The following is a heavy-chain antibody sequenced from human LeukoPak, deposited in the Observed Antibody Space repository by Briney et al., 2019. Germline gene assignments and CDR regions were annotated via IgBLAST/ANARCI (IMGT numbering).Heavy chain of an antibody. D-gene: IGHD2-2*01. CDR2: IYPGDSDT. CDR1: GYIFTSYW. J-gene: IGHJ5*02. Sequence: GESLKIPCKGSGYIFTSYWIGWVRQMPGKGLEWMGIIYPGDSDTRYSPSFQGQVTISADKSISTAYLQWSSLKASDTAMYYCARTHCSSTSCYSDGWFDPWGQGTLVTVSS. CDR3: ARTHCSSTSCYSDGWFDP. V-gene: IGHV5-51*01.